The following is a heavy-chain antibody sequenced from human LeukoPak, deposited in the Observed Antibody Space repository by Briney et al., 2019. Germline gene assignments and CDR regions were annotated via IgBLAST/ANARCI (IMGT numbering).Heavy chain of an antibody. CDR2: IYHSGST. CDR3: ARDSGRDQLLFRDYYHMDV. D-gene: IGHD2-2*01. CDR1: GYSISSGYY. Sequence: SETLSLTCTVSGYSISSGYYWGWIRQPPGKGLEWIGSIYHSGSTYYNPSLKSRVTISVDTSKNQFSLKLSSVTAADTAVYYCARDSGRDQLLFRDYYHMDVWGKGTTVTVSS. V-gene: IGHV4-38-2*02. J-gene: IGHJ6*03.